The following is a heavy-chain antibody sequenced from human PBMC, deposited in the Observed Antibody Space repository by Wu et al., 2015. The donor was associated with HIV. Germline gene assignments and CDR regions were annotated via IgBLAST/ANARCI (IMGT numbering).Heavy chain of an antibody. Sequence: QVQLVQSGAEVKKPGSSVKVSCKASGATFGTYGVTWVRLAPGQRLEWVGWVSAWDGRTKYAQNLQGRVIMTTDSYTNTAYMELRTLRSDDTAMYYCARLMGATTFDYWGQGTLVTVSS. CDR2: VSAWDGRT. J-gene: IGHJ4*02. D-gene: IGHD1-26*01. V-gene: IGHV1-18*01. CDR3: ARLMGATTFDY. CDR1: GATFGTYG.